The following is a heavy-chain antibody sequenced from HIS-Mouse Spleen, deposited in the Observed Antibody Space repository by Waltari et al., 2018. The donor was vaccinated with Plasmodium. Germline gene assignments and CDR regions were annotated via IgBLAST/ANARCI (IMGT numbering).Heavy chain of an antibody. V-gene: IGHV4-39*07. CDR3: ARVPYYYDSSGYGMGWFDP. CDR2: IYYSGGT. CDR1: GGSISSSSYY. D-gene: IGHD3-22*01. Sequence: QLQLQESGPGLVKPSETLSLTCTVSGGSISSSSYYWGWIRQPPGQGLEWIGSIYYSGGTYNNPSLKDRVTISVDTSKNQFSLKLSSVTAADTAVYYCARVPYYYDSSGYGMGWFDPWGQGTLVTVSS. J-gene: IGHJ5*02.